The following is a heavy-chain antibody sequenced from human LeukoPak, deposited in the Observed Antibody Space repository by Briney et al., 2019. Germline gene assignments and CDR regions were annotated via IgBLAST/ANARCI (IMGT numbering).Heavy chain of an antibody. V-gene: IGHV4-39*01. CDR3: ARSRYGTYFFDY. CDR2: IYYSGST. J-gene: IGHJ4*02. Sequence: PSETLSLTCTVSGGSISSSSYYWGWIRQPPGKGLEWIGSIYYSGSTYYNPSLKSRVTISVDTSKNQFSLKLSSVTAADTAVYYCARSRYGTYFFDYWGQGTLVTVSS. CDR1: GGSISSSSYY. D-gene: IGHD1-14*01.